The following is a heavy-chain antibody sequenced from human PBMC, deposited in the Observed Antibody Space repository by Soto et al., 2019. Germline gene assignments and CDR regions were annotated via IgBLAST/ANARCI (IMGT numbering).Heavy chain of an antibody. D-gene: IGHD2-15*01. CDR2: IIPIFGTA. Sequence: QMQLVQSGAEVKKPGSSVKVSCKASGGTFSSYAISWVRQAPGQGLEWMGGIIPIFGTANYAQKFQGRVTITADESTSTAYMELSSLRSEDTAVYYCASPDCSGGSCYSYYYYGMDVWGQGTTVTVSS. CDR1: GGTFSSYA. J-gene: IGHJ6*02. V-gene: IGHV1-69*01. CDR3: ASPDCSGGSCYSYYYYGMDV.